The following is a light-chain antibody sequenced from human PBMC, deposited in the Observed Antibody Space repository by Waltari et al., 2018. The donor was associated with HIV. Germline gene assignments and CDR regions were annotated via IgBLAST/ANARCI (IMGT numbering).Light chain of an antibody. Sequence: QSALTQPASVSGSPGQSITISRSGTSSAIGTYNLVPWYQHHPGQAPKLLIYEVSTRHSGVSYRFSGSKSGNTASLTISGLQPEDDADYHCCSYAGTRHYVFGSGTKVTVL. CDR3: CSYAGTRHYV. CDR1: SSAIGTYNL. J-gene: IGLJ1*01. CDR2: EVS. V-gene: IGLV2-23*02.